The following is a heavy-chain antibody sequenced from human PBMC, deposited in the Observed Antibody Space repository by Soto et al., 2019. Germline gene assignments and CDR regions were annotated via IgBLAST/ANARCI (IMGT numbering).Heavy chain of an antibody. D-gene: IGHD3-16*01. V-gene: IGHV3-33*01. CDR2: IRFDGSYK. CDR3: AREGWGSGWGPFDY. Sequence: QVQLVESGGGVVQPGTSLRLSCAASGFTVSGFGMHWVRQAPGKGLEWVACIRFDGSYKNYADSVKGRYTISRDNSKNTLFLQMNSLRGEDTAVYYCAREGWGSGWGPFDYWGQGTLVTVSS. CDR1: GFTVSGFG. J-gene: IGHJ4*02.